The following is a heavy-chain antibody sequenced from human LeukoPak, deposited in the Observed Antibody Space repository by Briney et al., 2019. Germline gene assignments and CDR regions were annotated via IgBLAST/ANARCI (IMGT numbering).Heavy chain of an antibody. D-gene: IGHD5-12*01. CDR3: ASGYAP. CDR1: GFTFSDYY. CDR2: ISSSSSNK. J-gene: IGHJ5*02. Sequence: GGSLRLYCAASGFTFSDYYMSWLGQAPGKGLEWVSYISSSSSNKNYAASVKGRFTISRDNAKNSLYLQMDSLRAEDTAVYYCASGYAPWGQGTLVTVSS. V-gene: IGHV3-11*06.